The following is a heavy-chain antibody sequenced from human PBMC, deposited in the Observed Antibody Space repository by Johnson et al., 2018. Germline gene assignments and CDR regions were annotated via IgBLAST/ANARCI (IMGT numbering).Heavy chain of an antibody. Sequence: QVQLVQSGAEVKKPGASVTVSCKASGGTFSSYAISWVRQAPGQGLEWMGGIIPIFGTANYAQKFQGRVTIPADGATSTADMELSSRRSEDTAVYYRAGGDYYDRSGYYFDAFDIWGQGTMVTVSS. CDR2: IIPIFGTA. V-gene: IGHV1-69*13. D-gene: IGHD3-22*01. CDR3: AGGDYYDRSGYYFDAFDI. J-gene: IGHJ3*02. CDR1: GGTFSSYA.